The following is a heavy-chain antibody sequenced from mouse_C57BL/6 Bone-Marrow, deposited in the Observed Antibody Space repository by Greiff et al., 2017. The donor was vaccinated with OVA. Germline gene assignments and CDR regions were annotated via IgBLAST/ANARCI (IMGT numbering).Heavy chain of an antibody. V-gene: IGHV1-5*01. CDR3: SQKPGPTIVTDY. CDR1: GYTFTSYW. J-gene: IGHJ2*01. D-gene: IGHD2-5*01. Sequence: VQLKQSGTVLARPGASVKMSCKTSGYTFTSYWMHWVKQRPGQGLEWIRAIYPGNSDTSYNQKFKGKAKLTAVTSASTAYMELSSLTNEDSAVYYCSQKPGPTIVTDYWGQGTTLTVSS. CDR2: IYPGNSDT.